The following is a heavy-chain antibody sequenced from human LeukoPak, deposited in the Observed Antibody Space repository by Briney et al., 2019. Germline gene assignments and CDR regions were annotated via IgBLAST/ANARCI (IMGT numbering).Heavy chain of an antibody. Sequence: ASVKVSCKASGYTFTSYGISWVRQAPGQGREWMGWISAYNGNTNYAQKLQGRVTMTTDTSTSTAYMELRSLRSDDTAVYYCARSLEAAAGSTTTQNWFDPWGQGTLVTVSS. CDR1: GYTFTSYG. J-gene: IGHJ5*02. V-gene: IGHV1-18*01. CDR2: ISAYNGNT. CDR3: ARSLEAAAGSTTTQNWFDP. D-gene: IGHD6-13*01.